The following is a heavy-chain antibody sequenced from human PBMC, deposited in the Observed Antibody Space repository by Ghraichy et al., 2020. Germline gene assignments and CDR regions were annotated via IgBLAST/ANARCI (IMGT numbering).Heavy chain of an antibody. CDR2: IYYSGST. Sequence: SETLSLTCTVSGGSISSYYWSWIRQPPGKGLEWIGYIYYSGSTNYNPSLKSRVTISVDTSKNQFSLKLSSVTAADTAVYYCARDRRYYDSSGYYAFDYWGQGTLVTVSS. CDR3: ARDRRYYDSSGYYAFDY. V-gene: IGHV4-59*01. CDR1: GGSISSYY. J-gene: IGHJ4*02. D-gene: IGHD3-22*01.